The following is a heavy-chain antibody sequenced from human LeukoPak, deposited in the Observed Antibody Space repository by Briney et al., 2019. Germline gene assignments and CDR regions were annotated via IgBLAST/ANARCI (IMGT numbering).Heavy chain of an antibody. V-gene: IGHV3-48*03. CDR2: ISSSGSTI. CDR3: AELGITMIGGV. D-gene: IGHD3-10*02. Sequence: PGGSLRLSCAASGFTFSSYGMHWVRPAPGKGLEWVSYISSSGSTIYYADSVKGRFTISRDNAKNSLYLQMNSLRAEDTAVYYCAELGITMIGGVWGKGTTVTISS. CDR1: GFTFSSYG. J-gene: IGHJ6*04.